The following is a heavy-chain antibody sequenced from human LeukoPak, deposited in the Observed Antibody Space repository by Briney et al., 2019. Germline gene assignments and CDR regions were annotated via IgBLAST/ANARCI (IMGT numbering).Heavy chain of an antibody. V-gene: IGHV3-30*02. CDR1: GFTFSSYG. CDR2: IRYDGSNK. D-gene: IGHD3-9*01. Sequence: GGSLRLSCAASGFTFSSYGMHWVRQAPGKGLEWVAFIRYDGSNKYYADSVKGRFTISRDNSKNTLYLQMNGLRAEDTAVYYCAKDRDDILTGYQDYWGQGTLVTVSS. CDR3: AKDRDDILTGYQDY. J-gene: IGHJ4*02.